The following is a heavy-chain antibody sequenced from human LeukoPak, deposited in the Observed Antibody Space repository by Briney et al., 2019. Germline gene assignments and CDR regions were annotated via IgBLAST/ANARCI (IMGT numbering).Heavy chain of an antibody. D-gene: IGHD3-10*01. V-gene: IGHV3-30*02. CDR1: GFTFSNYG. Sequence: GGSLRLSCAASGFTFSNYGMHWVRQAPGKGLEWVAFIRFDGIDKYYEDSVKGRFTISRDNSKNTLYLQMNDLRPEDTAVYYCAKDLLRDRWFGESWGQGTLVTVSS. J-gene: IGHJ5*02. CDR2: IRFDGIDK. CDR3: AKDLLRDRWFGES.